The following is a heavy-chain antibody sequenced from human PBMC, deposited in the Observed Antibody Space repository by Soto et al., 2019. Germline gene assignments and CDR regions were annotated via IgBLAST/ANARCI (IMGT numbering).Heavy chain of an antibody. D-gene: IGHD3-10*01. V-gene: IGHV3-7*01. CDR1: GLNFDYYW. Sequence: SPRLPCAASGLNFDYYWMSWVRPDPSKGLEWLATIKWDASEQKYVDSVKVRFTMSRVYNKNLVYLQMDSLRDDDNSVFYCARDSGYGSGNSVNHYLDYWGHGTLVTVCS. CDR2: IKWDASEQ. J-gene: IGHJ4*01. CDR3: ARDSGYGSGNSVNHYLDY.